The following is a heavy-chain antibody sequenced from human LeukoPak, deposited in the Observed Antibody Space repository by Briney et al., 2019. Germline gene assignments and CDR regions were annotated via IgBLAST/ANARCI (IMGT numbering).Heavy chain of an antibody. J-gene: IGHJ4*02. D-gene: IGHD6-13*01. CDR2: ISGSGESA. V-gene: IGHV3-23*01. Sequence: PGGSLRLSCAASGFTFGSYAMAWVRQGPGKGLEWVSIISGSGESAYLAHSVKGRFIISRDNSKNTLYLQMNSLRAEDTAVYYCAKGNCIAAELCWGQGTLVTVSS. CDR1: GFTFGSYA. CDR3: AKGNCIAAELC.